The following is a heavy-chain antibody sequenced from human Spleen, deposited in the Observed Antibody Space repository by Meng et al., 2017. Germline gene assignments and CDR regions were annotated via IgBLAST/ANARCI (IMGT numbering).Heavy chain of an antibody. CDR3: AHRGEYYDSSGYYSLFDY. CDR1: GFSLSTSGVG. D-gene: IGHD3-22*01. Sequence: QITLKEFGPPLVKPPQTLTLTCTFSGFSLSTSGVGVGWIRQPPGKALEWLAVIYWDDNERYSPSLKSRLTITKDTSKKQVVLTMTNMDPVDTATYYCAHRGEYYDSSGYYSLFDYWGQGTLVTVSS. V-gene: IGHV2-5*02. J-gene: IGHJ4*02. CDR2: IYWDDNE.